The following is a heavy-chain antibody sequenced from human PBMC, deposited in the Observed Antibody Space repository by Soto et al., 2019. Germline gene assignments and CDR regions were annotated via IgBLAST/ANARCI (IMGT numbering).Heavy chain of an antibody. CDR1: GDSVSSNSAA. V-gene: IGHV6-1*01. CDR3: ARDQGITIFGVVPTGGMDV. CDR2: TYYRSKWYN. D-gene: IGHD3-3*01. J-gene: IGHJ6*02. Sequence: KQSQTLSLTCAISGDSVSSNSAAWNWIRQSPSRGLEWLGRTYYRSKWYNDYAVSVKSRITINPDTSKNQFSLQLNSVTPEDTAVYYCARDQGITIFGVVPTGGMDVWGQGTTVTVSS.